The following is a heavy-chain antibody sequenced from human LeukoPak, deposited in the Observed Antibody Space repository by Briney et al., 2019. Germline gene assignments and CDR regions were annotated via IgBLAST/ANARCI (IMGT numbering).Heavy chain of an antibody. CDR3: ARALSNSRLYYFDY. CDR1: GYTFTSYF. D-gene: IGHD6-6*01. J-gene: IGHJ4*02. V-gene: IGHV1-2*02. Sequence: ASVKVSCKASGYTFTSYFIHWVRQAPGQGLEWVGWINPNSGGTNGAQKFQGRVTMTRDTSIRTAYMELSSLRSDDTAVYYCARALSNSRLYYFDYWGQGTLVTVSS. CDR2: INPNSGGT.